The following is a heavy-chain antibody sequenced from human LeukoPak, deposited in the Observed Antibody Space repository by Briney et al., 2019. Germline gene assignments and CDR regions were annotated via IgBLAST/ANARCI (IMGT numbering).Heavy chain of an antibody. D-gene: IGHD2-21*02. J-gene: IGHJ4*02. V-gene: IGHV3-21*01. Sequence: GGSLRLSCAASGFTFSSYSMNWVRQAPGKGLEWVSSISSSSSYIYYADSVKGRFTISRDNAKNSLYLQMNSLRAEDTAVYYCARDPAYCGGDCYPLYYFDYWGQGTLVTVSS. CDR2: ISSSSSYI. CDR1: GFTFSSYS. CDR3: ARDPAYCGGDCYPLYYFDY.